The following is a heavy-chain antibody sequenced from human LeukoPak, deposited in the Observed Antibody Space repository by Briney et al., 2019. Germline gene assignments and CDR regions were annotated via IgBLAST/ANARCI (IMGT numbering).Heavy chain of an antibody. J-gene: IGHJ4*02. V-gene: IGHV4-59*01. CDR2: IYYSGST. Sequence: SETLSLICTVSGGSISSYYWSWIRQPPGKGLEWIGYIYYSGSTNYKSSLKSRVTISVDTSKNQFSLKLSSVTAADTAVYYCAGTYYYDSSGYYHYSLWGQGTLVTVSS. CDR3: AGTYYYDSSGYYHYSL. D-gene: IGHD3-22*01. CDR1: GGSISSYY.